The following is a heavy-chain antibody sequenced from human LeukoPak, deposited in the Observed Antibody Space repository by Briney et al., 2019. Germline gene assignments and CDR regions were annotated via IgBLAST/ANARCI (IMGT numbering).Heavy chain of an antibody. Sequence: GGSLRLSCEASGFTFSSYWMTWVRQAPGKGLEWLANIKYDGSNKFYAASVKGRFTISRDNARNSLYLQMNSLRVEDTALCYCGTSLDAAINTGGQGVLVTVPS. CDR3: GTSLDAAINT. CDR1: GFTFSSYW. V-gene: IGHV3-7*01. J-gene: IGHJ4*02. CDR2: IKYDGSNK. D-gene: IGHD5-18*01.